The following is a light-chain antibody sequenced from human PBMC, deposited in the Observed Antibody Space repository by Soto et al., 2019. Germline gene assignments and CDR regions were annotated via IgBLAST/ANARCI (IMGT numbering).Light chain of an antibody. CDR3: QSYDSSLSPYV. CDR2: GNS. Sequence: QSVLTQPPSVSGAPGQRVTISCTGSSSNIGAGYDVHWYQQLPGTAPKLPIYGNSNRPSGVPDRFSGSKSGTSASLAITGLQAEDEADYYCQSYDSSLSPYVFGTGTKVTVL. V-gene: IGLV1-40*01. CDR1: SSNIGAGYD. J-gene: IGLJ1*01.